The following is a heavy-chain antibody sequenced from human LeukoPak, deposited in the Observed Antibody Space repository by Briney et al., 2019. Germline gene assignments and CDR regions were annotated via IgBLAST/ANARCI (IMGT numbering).Heavy chain of an antibody. J-gene: IGHJ4*02. CDR1: GGSFRGYY. D-gene: IGHD3-22*01. CDR2: INHSGST. Sequence: SETLSLTCAVYGGSFRGYYWRWIRQPPGEGLEWVGEINHSGSTNYNPSLRSRVTISGDTPKNQFSLKRSSVTAADKAVYYCARVNYYDSSGYYYLYFDYWGQGTLVTVSS. V-gene: IGHV4-34*01. CDR3: ARVNYYDSSGYYYLYFDY.